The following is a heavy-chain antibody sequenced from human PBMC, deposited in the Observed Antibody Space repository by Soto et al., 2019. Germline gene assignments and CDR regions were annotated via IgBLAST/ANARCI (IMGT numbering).Heavy chain of an antibody. D-gene: IGHD6-13*01. CDR3: ARAPAGDLSSSWYGWFDP. J-gene: IGHJ5*02. CDR2: ISAYNGNT. CDR1: GYTFTSYG. Sequence: QVQLVQSGAEVKKPGASVKVSCKASGYTFTSYGISWVRQAPGQGLEWMGWISAYNGNTNYAQKLQGRVTMTTDTATSTAYMELRSLRSDDTAVYYCARAPAGDLSSSWYGWFDPWGQGTLVTVSS. V-gene: IGHV1-18*01.